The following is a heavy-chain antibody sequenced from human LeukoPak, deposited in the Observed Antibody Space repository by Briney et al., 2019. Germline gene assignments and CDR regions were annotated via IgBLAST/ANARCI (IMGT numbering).Heavy chain of an antibody. Sequence: PSETLSLTCTVSGGSISGFYWSWIRQPPGKGLEWIGYIYYTGSTNYNPSLKSRVTISVDTSKSQFSLKLSSVTATDTAVYYCARGVSMIVVVIHDWYFDLWGRGTLVTVSS. CDR3: ARGVSMIVVVIHDWYFDL. J-gene: IGHJ2*01. CDR2: IYYTGST. CDR1: GGSISGFY. V-gene: IGHV4-59*08. D-gene: IGHD3-22*01.